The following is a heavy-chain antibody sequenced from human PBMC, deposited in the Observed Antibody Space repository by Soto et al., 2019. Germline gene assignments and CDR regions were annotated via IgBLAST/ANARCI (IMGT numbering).Heavy chain of an antibody. CDR3: ATLYMVRGVRTFDY. CDR1: GGSISSGGYY. CDR2: IYYTGST. V-gene: IGHV4-31*03. Sequence: QVQLLESGPGLVKPSQTLSLTCPVSGGSISSGGYYWSWIRQHPGKGLEWIGYIYYTGSTYYNPSLKSRVTISVDTSKNQFSLKLSSVTAADTAVYYCATLYMVRGVRTFDYWGQGTLVTVSS. D-gene: IGHD3-10*01. J-gene: IGHJ4*02.